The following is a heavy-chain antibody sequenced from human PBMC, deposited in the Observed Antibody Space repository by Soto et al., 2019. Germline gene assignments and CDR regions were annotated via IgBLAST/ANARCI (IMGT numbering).Heavy chain of an antibody. Sequence: VQLVESGGGLVQPGGSLRLSCAASGFIFSDHYMDWVRQAPGKGLEWVGRIKNKANSYTTEYAAYVKGRFTISRDNSKNSLYLQMNSLKTEDSAVYYCTRISLVGATGGRYFDYLGQGTLLTVSS. J-gene: IGHJ4*02. CDR3: TRISLVGATGGRYFDY. CDR2: IKNKANSYTT. V-gene: IGHV3-72*01. D-gene: IGHD1-26*01. CDR1: GFIFSDHY.